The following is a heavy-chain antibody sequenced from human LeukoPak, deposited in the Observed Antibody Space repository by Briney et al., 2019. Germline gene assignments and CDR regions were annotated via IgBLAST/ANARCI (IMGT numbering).Heavy chain of an antibody. CDR2: ISYDGRNK. D-gene: IGHD3-10*01. Sequence: PGGSLRLSCAASGFTFSSYAMHWVRQAPGKGLEGVAVISYDGRNKYYADSVKGRFTISRDNSKNTLYLQMNSLTAEDTAVFYCAREVGGFGEAVLDYWGQGTLVTVSS. J-gene: IGHJ4*02. CDR1: GFTFSSYA. V-gene: IGHV3-30*04. CDR3: AREVGGFGEAVLDY.